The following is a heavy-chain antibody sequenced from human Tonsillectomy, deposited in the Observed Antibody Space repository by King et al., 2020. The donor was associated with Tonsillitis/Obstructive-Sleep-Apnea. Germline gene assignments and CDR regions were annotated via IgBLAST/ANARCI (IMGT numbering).Heavy chain of an antibody. CDR2: IYYSGST. J-gene: IGHJ5*02. CDR3: ARQKGYDFWSGYYTGVKWFDP. CDR1: GGSISSSSYY. D-gene: IGHD3-3*01. Sequence: QLQESGPGLVKPSETLSLTCTVSGGSISSSSYYWGWIRQPPGKGLEWIGSIYYSGSTYYNPSLKSRVTISVDTSKNQFSLKLSSVTAADTAVYYCARQKGYDFWSGYYTGVKWFDPWGQGTLVTVSS. V-gene: IGHV4-39*01.